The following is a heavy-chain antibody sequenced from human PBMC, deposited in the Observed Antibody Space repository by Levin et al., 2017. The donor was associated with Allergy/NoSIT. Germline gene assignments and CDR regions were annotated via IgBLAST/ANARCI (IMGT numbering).Heavy chain of an antibody. J-gene: IGHJ4*02. CDR1: GFTFSSYA. V-gene: IGHV3-30-3*01. D-gene: IGHD6-19*01. CDR3: ARDSLAGFDY. Sequence: GGSLRLSCAASGFTFSSYAMHWVRQAPGKGLEWVAVISYDGSNKYYADSVKGRFTISRDNSKNTLYLQMNSLRAEDTAVYYCARDSLAGFDYWGQGTLVTVSS. CDR2: ISYDGSNK.